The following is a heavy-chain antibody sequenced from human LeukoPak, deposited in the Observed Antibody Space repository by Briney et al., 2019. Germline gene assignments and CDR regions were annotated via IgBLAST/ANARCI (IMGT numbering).Heavy chain of an antibody. Sequence: GGSLRLSCAASGFTFSSYWMHWVRQAPGKGLVWVSRINSDGSSTSYADSVKGRFTISRDNAKNTLYLQMNSLRAEDTAVYYCARVGYYYDSSGYYSYWGQGTLVTVSS. J-gene: IGHJ4*02. V-gene: IGHV3-74*01. CDR1: GFTFSSYW. CDR3: ARVGYYYDSSGYYSY. D-gene: IGHD3-22*01. CDR2: INSDGSST.